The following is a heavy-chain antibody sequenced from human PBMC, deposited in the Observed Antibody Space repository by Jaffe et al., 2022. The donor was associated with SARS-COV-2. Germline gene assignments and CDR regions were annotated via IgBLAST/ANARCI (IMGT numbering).Heavy chain of an antibody. CDR1: GGSINSANYY. J-gene: IGHJ4*02. CDR3: ARETYYSDSSGPPRYFFDY. Sequence: QVQLQESGPGLVKPSQTLSLTCTVSGGSINSANYYWTWIRQRPGEGLEWIGYIYYSGGSDYNPSLKSRVTISVDTSKNQFSLKLSSVTAADTAVYYCARETYYSDSSGPPRYFFDYWGQGTLVTVSS. CDR2: IYYSGGS. D-gene: IGHD3-22*01. V-gene: IGHV4-31*03.